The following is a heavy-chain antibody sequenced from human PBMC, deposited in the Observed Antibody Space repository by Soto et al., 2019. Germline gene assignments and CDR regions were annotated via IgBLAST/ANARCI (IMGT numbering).Heavy chain of an antibody. V-gene: IGHV4-39*07. CDR2: IYYSGNT. D-gene: IGHD3-10*02. CDR3: ASVRGGYYYAMDV. CDR1: GGSISSSSYY. Sequence: SSETLSLTCTVSGGSISSSSYYWGWIRQPPGKGLEWIGSIYYSGNTYYNPSLKSRVTISVDKSKNQFSLKLSSVTAADTAVYYCASVRGGYYYAMDVWGQGTTVTVSS. J-gene: IGHJ6*02.